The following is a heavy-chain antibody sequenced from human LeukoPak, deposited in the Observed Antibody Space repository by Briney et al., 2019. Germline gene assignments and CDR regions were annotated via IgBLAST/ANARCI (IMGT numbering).Heavy chain of an antibody. J-gene: IGHJ4*02. CDR3: ARGGYYYDSSGYYYPFDY. Sequence: PSETLSLTCTVSGGSITSGDYYWSWIRQPPGKGLEWIGYIYYSGSTYYNPSLKSRVTMSVDTSKNQFSLRLSSVTAADTAVYYCARGGYYYDSSGYYYPFDYWGQETLVTVSS. V-gene: IGHV4-30-4*08. CDR2: IYYSGST. CDR1: GGSITSGDYY. D-gene: IGHD3-22*01.